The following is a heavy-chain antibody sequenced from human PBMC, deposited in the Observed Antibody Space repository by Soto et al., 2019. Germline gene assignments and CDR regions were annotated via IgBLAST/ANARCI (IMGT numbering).Heavy chain of an antibody. CDR3: AQERGPLNGDPIDY. J-gene: IGHJ4*02. CDR1: GFIFSNYA. CDR2: VSGSGGST. V-gene: IGHV3-23*01. Sequence: EVQLWESGGGMVQPGGSLRLSCAASGFIFSNYAMSWVRQAPGKGLEWVSGVSGSGGSTHYADSVKGRFTISRDNSKDTLYLQMTSLRAEDTAVYYRAQERGPLNGDPIDYWGQGTLVTVSS. D-gene: IGHD4-17*01.